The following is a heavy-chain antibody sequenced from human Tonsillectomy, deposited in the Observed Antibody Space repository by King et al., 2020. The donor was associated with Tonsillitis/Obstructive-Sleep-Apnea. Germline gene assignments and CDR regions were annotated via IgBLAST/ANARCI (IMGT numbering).Heavy chain of an antibody. CDR3: ARHCSSTSCYYWFDP. D-gene: IGHD2-2*01. J-gene: IGHJ5*02. V-gene: IGHV5-10-1*03. CDR2: IDPSDSYT. Sequence: VQLVESGAEVKKPGESLRISCKGSGYSFTSYWISWVRQMPGKGLEWMGRIDPSDSYTNYSPSFQGHVTISADKSISTAYLQWSSLKASDTAMYYCARHCSSTSCYYWFDPWGQGTLVTVSS. CDR1: GYSFTSYW.